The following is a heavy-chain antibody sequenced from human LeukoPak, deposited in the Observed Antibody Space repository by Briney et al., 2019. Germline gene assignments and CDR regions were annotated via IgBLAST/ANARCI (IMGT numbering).Heavy chain of an antibody. CDR2: TSYSGRA. CDR1: GGSISSYY. J-gene: IGHJ5*01. Sequence: SETLSLTCTVSGGSISSYYWSWIRQPPGRGLQWIGSTSYSGRANYNPSLKDRVTVSLDTSKNQFYLKVSSVTAADTAVYYCARRRVEMAPITEGNWFDSWGQGTPVTVSS. D-gene: IGHD5-24*01. CDR3: ARRRVEMAPITEGNWFDS. V-gene: IGHV4-59*08.